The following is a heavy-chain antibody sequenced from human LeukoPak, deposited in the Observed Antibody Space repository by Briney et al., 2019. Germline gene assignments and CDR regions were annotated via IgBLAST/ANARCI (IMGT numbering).Heavy chain of an antibody. CDR2: INSDGSST. J-gene: IGHJ4*02. CDR3: AREDLYPGVDY. V-gene: IGHV3-74*01. CDR1: GFTFSTYW. D-gene: IGHD3-10*01. Sequence: GGSLRLSCAAPGFTFSTYWMHWVRQAPGKGLVWVSRINSDGSSTRYADSVKGRFTISRDNAKNTLYLQMNSLRAEDTAVYYCAREDLYPGVDYWGQGTLVTVSS.